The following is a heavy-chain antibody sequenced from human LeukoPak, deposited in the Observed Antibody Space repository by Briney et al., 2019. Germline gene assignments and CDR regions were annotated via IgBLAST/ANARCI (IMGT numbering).Heavy chain of an antibody. V-gene: IGHV3-7*01. CDR1: GFTFSSYA. J-gene: IGHJ4*02. Sequence: GGSLRLSCAASGFTFSSYAMSWVRQAPGKGLEWVANIKQDGSEKYYVDSVKGRFTISRDNAKNSLYLQMNSLRAEDTAVYYCARANMIVVVTLIYYFDYWGQGTLVTVSS. CDR3: ARANMIVVVTLIYYFDY. D-gene: IGHD3-22*01. CDR2: IKQDGSEK.